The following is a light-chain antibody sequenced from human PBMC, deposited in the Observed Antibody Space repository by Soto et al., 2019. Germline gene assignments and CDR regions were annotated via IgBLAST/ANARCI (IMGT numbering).Light chain of an antibody. V-gene: IGKV3-11*01. J-gene: IGKJ2*01. CDR2: DSS. CDR1: QSVSTY. CDR3: QQRNSWPRT. Sequence: EVVLTQSPATLSLSPGERATLSCRASQSVSTYLAWYQHKPGQAPRLLIYDSSNRASGIPARFSGSGSGTDVTLTISSLEPEDFAVYYCQQRNSWPRTFGQGTKLEIK.